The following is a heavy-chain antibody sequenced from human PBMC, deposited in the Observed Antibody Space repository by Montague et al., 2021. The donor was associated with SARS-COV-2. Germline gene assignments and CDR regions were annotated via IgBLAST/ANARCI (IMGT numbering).Heavy chain of an antibody. V-gene: IGHV4-59*08. Sequence: SETLSLTCTVSGVSLTDYYWSWIRQPPGKGLEWVGDVFYNKGTNYNPSLKSRVAISVDTSKNQFSLRLTSVTAADTALYYCVRHPHYDGLNGPPDFWDQGTLVTVSS. CDR2: VFYNKGT. D-gene: IGHD3-9*01. J-gene: IGHJ4*02. CDR3: VRHPHYDGLNGPPDF. CDR1: GVSLTDYY.